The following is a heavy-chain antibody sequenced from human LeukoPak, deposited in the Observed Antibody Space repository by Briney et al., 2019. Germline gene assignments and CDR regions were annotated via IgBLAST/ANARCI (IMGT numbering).Heavy chain of an antibody. CDR3: ACYKIVEGNFDF. CDR1: GASINGYY. J-gene: IGHJ4*02. CDR2: VHYSLSS. D-gene: IGHD5-24*01. Sequence: RPSETLSLTCTVSGASINGYYWSWIRQPPGRGLEWIGNVHYSLSSNYNPSLESRVTISLDTSKRQFSLKLASATAADTAVYYCACYKIVEGNFDFWGQGMLVTVSS. V-gene: IGHV4-59*01.